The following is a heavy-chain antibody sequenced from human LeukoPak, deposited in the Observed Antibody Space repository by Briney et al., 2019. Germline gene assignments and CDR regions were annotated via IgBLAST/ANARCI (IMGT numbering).Heavy chain of an antibody. J-gene: IGHJ6*03. V-gene: IGHV3-20*04. CDR3: AREATDYYDSSGYHNMDV. CDR1: GFTFDDYG. D-gene: IGHD3-22*01. Sequence: VRSLRLSCAASGFTFDDYGMSWVRQAPGQGVEWFSGIDWNGGSTGYAEYVKGRFTISRDNAKNSQYLQMNSLRAEDTALYYCAREATDYYDSSGYHNMDVWGKGTTVTVSS. CDR2: IDWNGGST.